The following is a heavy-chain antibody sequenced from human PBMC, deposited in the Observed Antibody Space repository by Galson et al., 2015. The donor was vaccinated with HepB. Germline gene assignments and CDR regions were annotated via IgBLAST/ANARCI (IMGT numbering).Heavy chain of an antibody. D-gene: IGHD3-22*01. J-gene: IGHJ4*02. CDR1: GYTFTSYG. CDR2: ISAYNGNT. CDR3: ARVGEPDTYYYDSSGEVDY. Sequence: SVKVSCKASGYTFTSYGISWVRQAPGQGLEWMGWISAYNGNTNYAQKLQGRVTMTTDTSTSTAYMELRSLRSDDTAVYYCARVGEPDTYYYDSSGEVDYWGQGTLVTVSS. V-gene: IGHV1-18*01.